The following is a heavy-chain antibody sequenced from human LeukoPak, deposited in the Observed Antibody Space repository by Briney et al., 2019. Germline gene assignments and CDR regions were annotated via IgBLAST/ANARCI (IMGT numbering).Heavy chain of an antibody. V-gene: IGHV1-2*02. CDR1: GYTFTGYY. Sequence: GASVKVSCKASGYTFTGYYMHWVRQAPGQGLEWMGWINPNSGGTNYAQKFQGRVTMTRDTSISTAYMELSRLRSDDTAVYYCASSRGSGSYYSRAYGGNFDYWGQGTLVTVSS. CDR3: ASSRGSGSYYSRAYGGNFDY. J-gene: IGHJ4*02. CDR2: INPNSGGT. D-gene: IGHD3-10*01.